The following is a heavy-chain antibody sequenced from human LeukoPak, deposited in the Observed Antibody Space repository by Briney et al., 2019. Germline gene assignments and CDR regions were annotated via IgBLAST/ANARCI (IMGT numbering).Heavy chain of an antibody. CDR1: GFTFSNAW. J-gene: IGHJ4*02. V-gene: IGHV3-15*01. CDR2: IKSKTDGGTT. CDR3: TTDPMIVVVMTWN. Sequence: PGGSLRLSCAASGFTFSNAWMSWVRQAPGKGLEWVGRIKSKTDGGTTDYAAPVKGRFTISRDDSKNTLYLQMNSLKTEDTAVYYCTTDPMIVVVMTWNWGQGTLVTVSS. D-gene: IGHD3-22*01.